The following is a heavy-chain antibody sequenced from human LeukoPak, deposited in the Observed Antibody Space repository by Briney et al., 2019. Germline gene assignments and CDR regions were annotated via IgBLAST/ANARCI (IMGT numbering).Heavy chain of an antibody. V-gene: IGHV1-2*02. CDR1: GYTFTDYY. J-gene: IGHJ4*02. Sequence: ASVKVSCKASGYTFTDYYINWVRQAPGQGLEWIGWINPNSGGTNYAQKFQGRVTMTRDTSISTAYMELSRLRSDDTAVYYCARDDDILTGYYYWGQGTLVTVSS. CDR3: ARDDDILTGYYY. CDR2: INPNSGGT. D-gene: IGHD3-9*01.